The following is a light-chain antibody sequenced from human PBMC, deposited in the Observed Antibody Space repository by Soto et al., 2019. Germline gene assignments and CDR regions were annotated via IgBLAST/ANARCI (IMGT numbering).Light chain of an antibody. CDR1: QSINSW. Sequence: DIQMTQSPSTLSASVGDRVTITCRASQSINSWLAWYQQKPGKAPKLLIYKASSLESGVPSRFSGSGSGTEFTLTISSLQPDDFATYYCQQYNSYPYTFGQGTKLEIK. J-gene: IGKJ2*01. CDR3: QQYNSYPYT. V-gene: IGKV1-5*03. CDR2: KAS.